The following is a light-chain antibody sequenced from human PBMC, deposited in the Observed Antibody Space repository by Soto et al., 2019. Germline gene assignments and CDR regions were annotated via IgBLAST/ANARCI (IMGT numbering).Light chain of an antibody. J-gene: IGKJ4*01. Sequence: DIVMTHSPLSLPVTPGEPASISCRSSQSLLHSNGYKYLDWYLQKPGQSPQLLIYLGSNRASGVPDRFSASGSGTDFTLKISRVEAEDVGVYYCMQALQTPPTFGGGTRVEI. CDR1: QSLLHSNGYKY. V-gene: IGKV2-28*01. CDR3: MQALQTPPT. CDR2: LGS.